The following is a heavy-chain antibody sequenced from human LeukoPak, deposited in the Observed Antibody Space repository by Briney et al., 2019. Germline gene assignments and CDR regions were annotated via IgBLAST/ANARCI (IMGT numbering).Heavy chain of an antibody. V-gene: IGHV3-7*03. J-gene: IGHJ4*02. CDR1: GFTVSTYW. Sequence: GGSLRLSCAASGFTVSTYWMSWVRQAPGKGLEWVANIKQDGSEKYYVDSVEGRFTISRDNAKNSLYLQMNSLRAEDTAVYCCARGAHLPLDYGSGSYYLDYWGQGTLVTVSS. D-gene: IGHD3-10*01. CDR3: ARGAHLPLDYGSGSYYLDY. CDR2: IKQDGSEK.